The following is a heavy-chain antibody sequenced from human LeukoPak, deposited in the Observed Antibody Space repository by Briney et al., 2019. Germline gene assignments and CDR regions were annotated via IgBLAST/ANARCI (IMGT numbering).Heavy chain of an antibody. CDR3: ARRHMVRGIDY. CDR1: GGSISSSSYY. CDR2: IYYSGST. D-gene: IGHD3-10*01. V-gene: IGHV4-39*01. J-gene: IGHJ4*02. Sequence: PSETLSLTCTVSGGSISSSSYYWGWTRQPPGKGLEWIGSIYYSGSTYYNPSLKSRVTISVDTSKNQFSLKLSSVTAADTAVYYCARRHMVRGIDYWGQGTLVTVSS.